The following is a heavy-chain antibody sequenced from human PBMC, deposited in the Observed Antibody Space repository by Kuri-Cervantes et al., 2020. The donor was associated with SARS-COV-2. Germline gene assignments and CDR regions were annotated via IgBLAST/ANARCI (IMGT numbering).Heavy chain of an antibody. CDR1: GYTFTSYG. V-gene: IGHV1-18*01. D-gene: IGHD3-3*01. Sequence: ASVKVSCKASGYTFTSYGISWVRQAPGQGLEWMGWISAYNGNTNYAQKLQGRVTMTTDTSTSTACMELSSLRSEDTAVYYCARDWGQSRYDFWSGYALGYWGQGTLVTVSS. J-gene: IGHJ4*02. CDR3: ARDWGQSRYDFWSGYALGY. CDR2: ISAYNGNT.